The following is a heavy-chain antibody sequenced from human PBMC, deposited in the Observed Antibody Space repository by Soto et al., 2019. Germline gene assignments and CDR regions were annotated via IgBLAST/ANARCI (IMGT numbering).Heavy chain of an antibody. CDR1: GFSLSTSGVG. CDR2: IYWNDDK. J-gene: IGHJ5*02. CDR3: AHSRGASGSWTGDWFDP. D-gene: IGHD6-13*01. Sequence: QITLKESGPTLVKPTQPLTLTCTFSGFSLSTSGVGVGWIRQPPGKALEWLALIYWNDDKRYSPSLNSRLTITKDTSKNQVVLTMTNMDPVDTATYYCAHSRGASGSWTGDWFDPWGQGTLVTVSS. V-gene: IGHV2-5*01.